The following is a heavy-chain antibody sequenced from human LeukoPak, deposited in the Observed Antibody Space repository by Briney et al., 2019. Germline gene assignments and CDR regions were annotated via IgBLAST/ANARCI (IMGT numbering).Heavy chain of an antibody. Sequence: RASVKVSCKAFGYSFTSYYMHWVRQAPGQGLEWMGIINPSGGSTNYAQRFRGRVTMTRDTSTSTLYMEMNSLTSEDTAVYYCARVGTYGSGSYLSWLDYWGQGTLVTVSS. CDR3: ARVGTYGSGSYLSWLDY. V-gene: IGHV1-46*01. CDR2: INPSGGST. CDR1: GYSFTSYY. J-gene: IGHJ4*02. D-gene: IGHD3-10*01.